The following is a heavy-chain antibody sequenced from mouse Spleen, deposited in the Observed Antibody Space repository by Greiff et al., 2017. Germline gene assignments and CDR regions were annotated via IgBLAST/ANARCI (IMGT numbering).Heavy chain of an antibody. V-gene: IGHV1-69*01. Sequence: QVQLQQPGAELVMPGASVKLSCKASGYTFTSYWMHWVKQRPGQGLEWIGEIDPSDSYTNYNQKFKGKATLTVDKSSSTAYMQLSSLTSEDSAVYYCARDPNWFWGQGTLVTVSA. CDR3: ARDPNWF. CDR2: IDPSDSYT. J-gene: IGHJ3*01. D-gene: IGHD4-1*01. CDR1: GYTFTSYW.